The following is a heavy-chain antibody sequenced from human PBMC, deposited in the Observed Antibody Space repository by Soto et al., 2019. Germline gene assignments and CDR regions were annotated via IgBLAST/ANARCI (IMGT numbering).Heavy chain of an antibody. CDR3: ARDCNGGRCYPMY. CDR1: DYTFANYG. D-gene: IGHD2-15*01. V-gene: IGHV1-18*01. J-gene: IGHJ4*02. Sequence: QVQLVQSGGEVKKPGASVKVSCKASDYTFANYGISWVRQAPGQGPKWMGRISGYNGNTNYAQKFQGRLTMTTDTFTSKAYMELRSLGSDDTAVYYCARDCNGGRCYPMYWGQGPLVTV. CDR2: ISGYNGNT.